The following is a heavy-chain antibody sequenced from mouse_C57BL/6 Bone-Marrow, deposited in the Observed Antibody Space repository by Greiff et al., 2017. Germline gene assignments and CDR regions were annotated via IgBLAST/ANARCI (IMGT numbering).Heavy chain of an antibody. CDR2: INPSNGGT. D-gene: IGHD2-4*01. V-gene: IGHV1-53*01. J-gene: IGHJ4*01. Sequence: QVQLQQPGTELVKPGASVKLSCKASGYTFTSYWMHWVKQRPGQGLAWIGNINPSNGGTNYNEKFQSKATLTVDKSSSTAYMQLSSLTSEDSAVYYCARDYDYYYAMDYWGQGTSVTVSA. CDR1: GYTFTSYW. CDR3: ARDYDYYYAMDY.